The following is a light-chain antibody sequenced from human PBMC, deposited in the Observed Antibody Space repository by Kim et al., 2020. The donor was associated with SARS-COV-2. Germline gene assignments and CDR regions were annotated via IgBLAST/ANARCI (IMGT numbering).Light chain of an antibody. J-gene: IGKJ1*01. CDR2: DAS. CDR1: QSVSRQ. Sequence: LSPGDRATLSCRASQSVSRQLAWYQPKPGQAPRLLICDASNRATGSPARCSGSGSGTDFALTISSLEPEDFAVYYCQQRTNWPRRFGQGTKVDIK. V-gene: IGKV3-11*01. CDR3: QQRTNWPRR.